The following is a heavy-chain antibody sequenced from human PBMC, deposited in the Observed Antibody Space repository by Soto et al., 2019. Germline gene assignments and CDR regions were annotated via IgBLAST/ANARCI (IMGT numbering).Heavy chain of an antibody. D-gene: IGHD6-19*01. CDR1: GFSLSSTRMA. Sequence: QITLKESGPTLVKPTQTLTLTCTFSGFSLSSTRMAVGWIRQPPGKALEWLELIYWDDDKRSSPFLKSRLTITKATSKNQVVLTMSNMDPVETARYYCAHIVVAGLGYYFDYWGQGTLVPVSS. J-gene: IGHJ4*02. CDR2: IYWDDDK. V-gene: IGHV2-5*02. CDR3: AHIVVAGLGYYFDY.